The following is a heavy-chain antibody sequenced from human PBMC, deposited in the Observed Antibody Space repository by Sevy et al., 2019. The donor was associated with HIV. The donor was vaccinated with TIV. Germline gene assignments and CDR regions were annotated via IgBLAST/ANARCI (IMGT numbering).Heavy chain of an antibody. J-gene: IGHJ6*02. D-gene: IGHD6-19*01. CDR2: ISSSGSTI. Sequence: GGSLRLSCAASGFTFSDYYMSWIRQAPGKGLEWVSYISSSGSTIYYADSVKGRFTISRDNAKNSLYLQMNSLRAEDTAVYYWAGQNIAVAGTPDYYGMDVWGQGTTVTVSS. CDR1: GFTFSDYY. CDR3: AGQNIAVAGTPDYYGMDV. V-gene: IGHV3-11*01.